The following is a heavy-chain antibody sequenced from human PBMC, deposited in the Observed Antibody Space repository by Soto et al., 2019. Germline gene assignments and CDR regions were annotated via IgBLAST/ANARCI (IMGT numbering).Heavy chain of an antibody. CDR1: GVTFSSSA. CDR2: ISGSGGST. D-gene: IGHD3-22*01. Sequence: HGGSMTIACAAAGVTFSSSAMTWDRQAPGKGLEWVSAISGSGGSTYYADSVKGRFTISRDNSKNTLYLQMNSLRAEDTAVYYCAKGTQFYYGFKNYFDYWGQGTLVSVSS. J-gene: IGHJ4*02. V-gene: IGHV3-23*01. CDR3: AKGTQFYYGFKNYFDY.